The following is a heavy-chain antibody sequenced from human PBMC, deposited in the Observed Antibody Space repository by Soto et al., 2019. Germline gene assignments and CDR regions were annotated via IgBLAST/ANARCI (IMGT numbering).Heavy chain of an antibody. J-gene: IGHJ4*02. CDR1: GYPVSELS. V-gene: IGHV1-24*01. Sequence: ASVKVSCKVSGYPVSELSMHWVRQAPGEGLEWVGGFDPEDGETKYAQKFQGRVTMTEDTFTDTAYMELSSLGSEDTAVYYCATDIRYFYDSSGWGWGQGTLVTVSS. CDR2: FDPEDGET. D-gene: IGHD3-22*01. CDR3: ATDIRYFYDSSGWG.